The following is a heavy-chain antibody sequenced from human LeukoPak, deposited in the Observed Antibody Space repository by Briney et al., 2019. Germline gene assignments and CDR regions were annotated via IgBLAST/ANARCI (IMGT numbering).Heavy chain of an antibody. Sequence: GGSLRLSCSASGFTCSIFSINWVRQSPGKGLEWVSYTSGSRGTTYYADSVKGRFTIARDNAKNSLYLQMNSLRAEDTAVYYCARVTGSHSGWHFVYWGQGALVTVSS. D-gene: IGHD5-12*01. J-gene: IGHJ4*02. CDR1: GFTCSIFS. V-gene: IGHV3-48*04. CDR3: ARVTGSHSGWHFVY. CDR2: TSGSRGTT.